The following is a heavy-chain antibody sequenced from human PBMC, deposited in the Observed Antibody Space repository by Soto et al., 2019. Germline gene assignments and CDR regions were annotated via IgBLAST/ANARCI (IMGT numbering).Heavy chain of an antibody. CDR1: GGSISRGGYY. Sequence: SETVSLTCTVSGGSISRGGYYWSWIRQHPGKGLEWIGYIYYSGSTYYNPSLKSRVTISVDTSTNQFSLKLSSVTAADTALYYCARAGYFISTSCYYFDYWGQGTLVTGSS. CDR3: ARAGYFISTSCYYFDY. V-gene: IGHV4-31*03. D-gene: IGHD2-2*01. CDR2: IYYSGST. J-gene: IGHJ4*02.